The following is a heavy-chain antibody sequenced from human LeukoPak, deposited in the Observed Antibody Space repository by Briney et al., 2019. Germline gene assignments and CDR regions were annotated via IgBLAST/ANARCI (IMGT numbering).Heavy chain of an antibody. D-gene: IGHD3-16*02. CDR1: GGSISSYY. Sequence: SETLSLTCTVSGGSISSYYWSWIRQPPGEGLEWIGYIYYSGSTNYNPSLQSRVTISVDTSKNQFSLKLSSVTAADTAVYYCARVSLGTGTTAYYYYMDVWGKGTTVTVSS. CDR3: ARVSLGTGTTAYYYYMDV. J-gene: IGHJ6*03. CDR2: IYYSGST. V-gene: IGHV4-59*01.